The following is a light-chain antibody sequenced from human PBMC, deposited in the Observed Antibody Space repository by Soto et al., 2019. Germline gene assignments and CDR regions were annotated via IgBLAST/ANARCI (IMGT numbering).Light chain of an antibody. V-gene: IGKV3-20*01. CDR3: QHYGSSPGT. CDR1: QSVSSSY. Sequence: EIVLPQSTGTLSLSPGERATLSCRASQSVSSSYLAWYQQKPGQAPRLLLYGASSRATGIPDRLSGSGSGTDCTLTISRLEPEDFAVYYCQHYGSSPGTFGQGTKREIK. CDR2: GAS. J-gene: IGKJ2*01.